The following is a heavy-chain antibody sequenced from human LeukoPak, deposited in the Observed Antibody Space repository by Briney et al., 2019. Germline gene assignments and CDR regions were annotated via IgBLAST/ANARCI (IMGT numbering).Heavy chain of an antibody. CDR2: IYPGDSDT. Sequence: GESLKISCKGSGYSFTSYLIGWVRQMPGKGLEWMGIIYPGDSDTRYSPSFQGQVTISADKSISTAYLQWSSLKASDTAMYYCARHGRIAYCGGDCYFPPRDWGQGTLVTVSS. CDR1: GYSFTSYL. V-gene: IGHV5-51*01. D-gene: IGHD2-21*02. J-gene: IGHJ4*02. CDR3: ARHGRIAYCGGDCYFPPRD.